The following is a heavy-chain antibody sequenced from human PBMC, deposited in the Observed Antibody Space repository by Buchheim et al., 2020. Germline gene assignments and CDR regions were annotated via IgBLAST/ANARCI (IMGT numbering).Heavy chain of an antibody. V-gene: IGHV4-39*01. Sequence: QVQLQESGPGLVKPSETLSLTCTVSGGSISSSSYYWGWIRQPPGKGLEWIGSIYYSGSTYYNPSLKSRVTISVDTSKNQFSLKLSSVTAADTAVYYCARRKSWSEQWLATDAFDIWGQGT. D-gene: IGHD6-19*01. CDR1: GGSISSSSYY. CDR2: IYYSGST. CDR3: ARRKSWSEQWLATDAFDI. J-gene: IGHJ3*02.